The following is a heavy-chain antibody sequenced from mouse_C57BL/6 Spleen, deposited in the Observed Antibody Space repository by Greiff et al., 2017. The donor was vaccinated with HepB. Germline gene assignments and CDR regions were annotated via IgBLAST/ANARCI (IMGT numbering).Heavy chain of an antibody. J-gene: IGHJ3*01. Sequence: EVQGVESGGDLVKPGGSLKLSCAASGFTFSSYGMSWVRQTPDKRLEWVATISSGGSYNYYPDSVKGRFTISRDNAKNTLYLQMSSLKSEDTAMYYCARDDYFAYWGQRTLVTVSA. D-gene: IGHD2-4*01. V-gene: IGHV5-6*01. CDR3: ARDDYFAY. CDR2: ISSGGSYN. CDR1: GFTFSSYG.